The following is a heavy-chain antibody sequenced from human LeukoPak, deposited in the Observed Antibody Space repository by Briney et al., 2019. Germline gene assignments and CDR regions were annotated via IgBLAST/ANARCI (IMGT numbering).Heavy chain of an antibody. Sequence: GGSLRLSCAASGFTFSSYSMNWVRQAPGKGLEWVSYISSSSSTIYYADSVKGRFTISRDNAKNSLYLQMNSLRAEDTAVYYCASGGKGGTIFGVGPVFDCWGQGTLVTVSS. CDR3: ASGGKGGTIFGVGPVFDC. V-gene: IGHV3-48*04. CDR2: ISSSSSTI. J-gene: IGHJ4*02. D-gene: IGHD3-3*01. CDR1: GFTFSSYS.